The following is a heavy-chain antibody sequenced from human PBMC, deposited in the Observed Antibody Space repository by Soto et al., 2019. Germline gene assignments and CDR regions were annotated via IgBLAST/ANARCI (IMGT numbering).Heavy chain of an antibody. CDR3: AGGFAGPWGWFDP. D-gene: IGHD7-27*01. CDR2: INAGNGNT. V-gene: IGHV1-3*01. CDR1: GYTFTSYA. Sequence: QVQLVQSGAEVKKPGASVKVSCKASGYTFTSYAMHWVRQAPGQRLEWMGWINAGNGNTKYSQKFQGRVTITRDTSASTANMERRSLRSEDTAVYYCAGGFAGPWGWFDPWGQGTLVTVSS. J-gene: IGHJ5*02.